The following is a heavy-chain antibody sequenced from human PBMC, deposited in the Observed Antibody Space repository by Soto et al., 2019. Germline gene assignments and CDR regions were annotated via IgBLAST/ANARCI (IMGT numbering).Heavy chain of an antibody. D-gene: IGHD2-15*01. CDR1: GGSISSSSYY. CDR2: IYYSGST. V-gene: IGHV4-39*01. J-gene: IGHJ6*03. Sequence: ETLSLTCTVSGGSISSSSYYWGWIRQPPGKGLEWIGSIYYSGSTYYNPSLKSRVTISVDTSKNQFSLKLSSVTAADTAVYYCARLRGYGRYYYYYYMDVWGKGTTVTVSS. CDR3: ARLRGYGRYYYYYYMDV.